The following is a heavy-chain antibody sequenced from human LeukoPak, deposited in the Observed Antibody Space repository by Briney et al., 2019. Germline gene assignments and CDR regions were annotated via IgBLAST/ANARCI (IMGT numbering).Heavy chain of an antibody. CDR3: ARAHYYDSSGYFFDY. D-gene: IGHD3-22*01. CDR1: GFTFSDYA. Sequence: GGSLRLSCAASGFTFSDYAMNWVRQAPGRGLEWVSSISSSSSYIYYADSVKSRFTISRDNAKNSLYLQMNSLRAEDTAVYYCARAHYYDSSGYFFDYWGQGTLVTVSS. V-gene: IGHV3-21*01. J-gene: IGHJ4*02. CDR2: ISSSSSYI.